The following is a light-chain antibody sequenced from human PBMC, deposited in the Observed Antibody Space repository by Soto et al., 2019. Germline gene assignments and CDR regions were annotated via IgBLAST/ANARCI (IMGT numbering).Light chain of an antibody. Sequence: IVLTQSPATLSLSPGERATLSCRASRSVGSYLAWYQQKPGQAPRLLIYGASNRATDIPARFSGSRSGIDFILTISSLDAEDFAIYYCEQHSVLITHGQGTRL. CDR1: RSVGSY. CDR3: EQHSVLIT. CDR2: GAS. V-gene: IGKV3-11*01. J-gene: IGKJ5*01.